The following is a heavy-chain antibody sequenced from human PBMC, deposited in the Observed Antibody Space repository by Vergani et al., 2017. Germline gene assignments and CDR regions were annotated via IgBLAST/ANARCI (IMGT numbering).Heavy chain of an antibody. D-gene: IGHD4-17*01. CDR2: ISYDGSNK. J-gene: IGHJ6*03. V-gene: IGHV3-30-3*01. CDR3: ARDGGWTTVTTRRYYYYRDV. Sequence: QVQLVESGGGVVQPGRSLRLSCAASGFTFSSYAMHWVRQAPGKGLEWVAVISYDGSNKYYADSVKGRFTISRDNSKNTLYLQMNSLRAEDTAVYYCARDGGWTTVTTRRYYYYRDVWGKGTTVTVSS. CDR1: GFTFSSYA.